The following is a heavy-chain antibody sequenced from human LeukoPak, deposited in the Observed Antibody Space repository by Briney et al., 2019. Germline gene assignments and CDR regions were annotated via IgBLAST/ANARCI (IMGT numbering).Heavy chain of an antibody. D-gene: IGHD3-16*02. CDR2: ISAYNGNT. Sequence: GASVKVSCKASGYTFTSYGISWVRQAPGQGLEWMGWISAYNGNTKYAQKLQGRVTMTTDTSTSTAYMELRSLRSDDTAVYYCARDPGDYVWGNYRYGDLDYWGQGTLVTVSS. V-gene: IGHV1-18*01. CDR3: ARDPGDYVWGNYRYGDLDY. CDR1: GYTFTSYG. J-gene: IGHJ4*02.